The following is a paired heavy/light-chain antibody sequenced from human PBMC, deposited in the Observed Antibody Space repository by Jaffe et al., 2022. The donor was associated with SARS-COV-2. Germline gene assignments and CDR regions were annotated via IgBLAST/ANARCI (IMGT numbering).Light chain of an antibody. CDR2: GAS. CDR1: QSVRGSY. J-gene: IGKJ1*01. V-gene: IGKV3-20*01. Sequence: EIVLTQSPGTLSLSPGERATLSCRASQSVRGSYLAWYQQKPGQAPRLLIYGASSRATGIPDRFSGSGSGTDFSLTISRLEPEDFAMYYCQQYDNSPGTFGQGTKV. CDR3: QQYDNSPGT.
Heavy chain of an antibody. V-gene: IGHV4-28*01. D-gene: IGHD5-18*01. Sequence: QVQLQESGPGLVKPSDTLSLTCGVSGYSITSSNWWGWIRQPPGKGLEWIGIIYYTGSAHYNPSLKSRVAMSVDTSKNQFSLRLSSVTAVDTAVYYCATLPGYSYSVTGGVGYWGQGTLVTVSS. J-gene: IGHJ4*02. CDR3: ATLPGYSYSVTGGVGY. CDR1: GYSITSSNW. CDR2: IYYTGSA.